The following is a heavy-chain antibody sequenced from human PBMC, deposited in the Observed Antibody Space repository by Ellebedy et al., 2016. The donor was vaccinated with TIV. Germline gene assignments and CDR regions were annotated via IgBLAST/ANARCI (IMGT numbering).Heavy chain of an antibody. CDR2: IIPIFGTA. V-gene: IGHV1-69*06. J-gene: IGHJ4*02. CDR3: ARAATVVTHFFDY. Sequence: AASVKVSCKASGGTFSNYAITWVRQPPGQGLEWMGGIIPIFGTANYAQKFQGRVTITADKSTNTAYMELSSLRSGDTAVYYCARAATVVTHFFDYWGQGTLVTVSS. D-gene: IGHD4-23*01. CDR1: GGTFSNYA.